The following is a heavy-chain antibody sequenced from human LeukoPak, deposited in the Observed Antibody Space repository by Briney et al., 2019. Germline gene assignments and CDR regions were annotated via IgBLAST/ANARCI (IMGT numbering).Heavy chain of an antibody. CDR1: GFTFSNHI. CDR3: ARDAVRGVIITGYFDY. D-gene: IGHD3-10*01. Sequence: PGGSLRLSCAASGFTFSNHIMHWVRQAPGKGLEWVAVISYDGSNKYYADSVKGRFTISRDNSKNTLYLQMNSLRAEDTAVYYCARDAVRGVIITGYFDYWGQGTLVTVSS. V-gene: IGHV3-30*04. J-gene: IGHJ4*02. CDR2: ISYDGSNK.